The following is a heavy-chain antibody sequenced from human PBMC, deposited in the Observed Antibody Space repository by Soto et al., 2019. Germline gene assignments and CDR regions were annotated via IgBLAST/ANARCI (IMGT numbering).Heavy chain of an antibody. CDR2: IYYSGST. CDR3: ARDRAELLWFGELFHWFDP. J-gene: IGHJ5*02. V-gene: IGHV4-61*08. D-gene: IGHD3-10*01. Sequence: SETLSLTCTVSGGSISSGGYYWSWIRQHPGKGLEWIGYIYYSGSTNYNPSLKSRVTISVDTSKNQFSLKLSSVTAADTAVYYCARDRAELLWFGELFHWFDPWGQGTLVTVSS. CDR1: GGSISSGGYY.